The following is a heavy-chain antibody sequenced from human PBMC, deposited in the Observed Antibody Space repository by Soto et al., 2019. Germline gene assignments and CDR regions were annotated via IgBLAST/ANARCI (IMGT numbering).Heavy chain of an antibody. CDR1: GYTLTDFS. J-gene: IGHJ4*02. D-gene: IGHD1-1*01. CDR2: FDPEDGET. Sequence: QVQLVQSGAEVKKPGASVKVSCKVSGYTLTDFSMHWVRQAPGKGLEWMGGFDPEDGETIYAQKFQGRVTMTEDTSKDTAYVELSSLRSEDTAVYYCAARGTRWLQSPFDYWGQGTLVTVST. CDR3: AARGTRWLQSPFDY. V-gene: IGHV1-24*01.